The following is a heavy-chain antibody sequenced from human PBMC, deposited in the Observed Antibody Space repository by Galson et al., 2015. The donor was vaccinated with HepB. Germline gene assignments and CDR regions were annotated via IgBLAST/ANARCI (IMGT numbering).Heavy chain of an antibody. CDR3: ARDRDSSGYLDY. Sequence: SVKVSCKASGGTFSSYTISWVRQAPGQGLEWMGRIIPILGIANYAQKFQGRVTITADKSTSTAYMELSSLRSEDTAVYYCARDRDSSGYLDYWGQGTLVTVSS. D-gene: IGHD3-22*01. V-gene: IGHV1-69*04. CDR1: GGTFSSYT. J-gene: IGHJ4*02. CDR2: IIPILGIA.